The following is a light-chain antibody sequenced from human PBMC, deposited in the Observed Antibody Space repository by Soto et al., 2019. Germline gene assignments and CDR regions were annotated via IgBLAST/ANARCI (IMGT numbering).Light chain of an antibody. CDR2: GAS. CDR3: QQYGSSPWT. Sequence: EIVMTRSPATLSVSPGARVTLSCRASQSVSSSYLAWYQQKPGQAPRLLIYGASSRATGIPDRFSGSGSGTDFTLTISRLEPEDFAVYYCQQYGSSPWTFGQGTKVDIK. V-gene: IGKV3-20*01. J-gene: IGKJ1*01. CDR1: QSVSSSY.